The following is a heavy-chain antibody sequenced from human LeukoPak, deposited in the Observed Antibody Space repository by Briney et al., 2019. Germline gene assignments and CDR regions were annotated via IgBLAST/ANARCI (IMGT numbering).Heavy chain of an antibody. D-gene: IGHD3-22*01. CDR2: INPSGGST. J-gene: IGHJ6*02. V-gene: IGHV1-46*01. CDR1: GYTFTSYY. CDR3: ARDYYDSSGYNYYYYGMDV. Sequence: ASVKVSCKASGYTFTSYYMHWVRQAPGQGLEWMGIINPSGGSTSYAQKFQGRVTMTRDTSTSTVYMELSSLRSEDTAVYCCARDYYDSSGYNYYYYGMDVWGQGTTVTVSS.